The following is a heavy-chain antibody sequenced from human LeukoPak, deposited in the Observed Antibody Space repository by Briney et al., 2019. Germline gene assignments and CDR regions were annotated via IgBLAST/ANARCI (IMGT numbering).Heavy chain of an antibody. Sequence: PGGSLRLSCAVSGFTFSSYSMNWIRQAPGKGLEWVSSISSYISYADSVKGRFTISRDNAKNSLYLQMNSLRAEDTAVYYCARAFDYGDYGGGFDPWGQGTLVTVSS. D-gene: IGHD4-17*01. J-gene: IGHJ5*02. V-gene: IGHV3-21*01. CDR2: ISSYI. CDR1: GFTFSSYS. CDR3: ARAFDYGDYGGGFDP.